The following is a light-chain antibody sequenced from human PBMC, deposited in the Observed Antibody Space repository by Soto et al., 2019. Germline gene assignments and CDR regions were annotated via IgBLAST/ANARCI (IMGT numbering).Light chain of an antibody. CDR1: SGNIASNY. J-gene: IGLJ3*02. V-gene: IGLV6-57*01. Sequence: NFMLTQPQSVSQSPGKTVTFSCTRSSGNIASNYVQWYQQRPGSSPTNVIYEDKRRPSGILDRFSGSIDSSSNSASLTISGLKTEDEAIYYCQSYDSYNHVWLFGGGTKLTVL. CDR3: QSYDSYNHVWL. CDR2: EDK.